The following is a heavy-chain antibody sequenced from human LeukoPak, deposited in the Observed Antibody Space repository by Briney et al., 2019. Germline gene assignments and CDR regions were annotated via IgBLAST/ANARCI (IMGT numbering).Heavy chain of an antibody. CDR2: IHYTGGT. J-gene: IGHJ4*02. CDR3: AGDTRGFDY. V-gene: IGHV4-59*01. D-gene: IGHD3-10*01. Sequence: PSETLSLTCSVSGGSISNYYWNWIRQPPGKGLEWIGCIHYTGGTNYNSSLMSRVTILIDTSKSQISLKLSSVTAADTAVYYCAGDTRGFDYWGQGTLVTVSS. CDR1: GGSISNYY.